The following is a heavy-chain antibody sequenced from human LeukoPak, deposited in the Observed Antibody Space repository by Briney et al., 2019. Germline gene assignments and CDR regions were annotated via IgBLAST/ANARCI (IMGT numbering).Heavy chain of an antibody. CDR2: IHYSGST. J-gene: IGHJ4*02. D-gene: IGHD5-12*01. CDR1: GGSLSSSSHY. Sequence: SETLSLTCTVSGGSLSSSSHYWGWIRQPPGKGLEWIGGIHYSGSTYYNPSLKSRVNISVDKSKNQFSLKLSSVTAADTAVYYCARHTIRGYDVSTFDYWGQGTLVTVSS. V-gene: IGHV4-39*01. CDR3: ARHTIRGYDVSTFDY.